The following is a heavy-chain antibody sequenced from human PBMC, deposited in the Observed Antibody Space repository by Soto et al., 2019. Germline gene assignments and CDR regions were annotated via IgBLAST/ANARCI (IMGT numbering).Heavy chain of an antibody. CDR3: ARDGEEQLAGNYYYGMDV. J-gene: IGHJ6*02. Sequence: ASVKVSCKASGCTFSSYAISWVRQAPGQGLEWMGGIIPIFGTANYAQKFQGRVTITADESTSTAYMELSSLRSEDTAVYYCARDGEEQLAGNYYYGMDVWGQGTTVTVSS. CDR2: IIPIFGTA. CDR1: GCTFSSYA. V-gene: IGHV1-69*13. D-gene: IGHD6-13*01.